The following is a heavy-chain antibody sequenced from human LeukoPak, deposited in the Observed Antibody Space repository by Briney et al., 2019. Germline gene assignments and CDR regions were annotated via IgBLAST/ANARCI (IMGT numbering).Heavy chain of an antibody. CDR1: GGSISSSSYY. J-gene: IGHJ3*02. Sequence: SETLSLTCTVSGGSISSSSYYWGWIRQPPGKGLEWIGSIYYSGSTYYNPSLKSRVTISVDTSKNQFSLKPSSVTAADTAVYYCARDKANDAFDIWGQGTMVTVSS. CDR3: ARDKANDAFDI. CDR2: IYYSGST. V-gene: IGHV4-39*07.